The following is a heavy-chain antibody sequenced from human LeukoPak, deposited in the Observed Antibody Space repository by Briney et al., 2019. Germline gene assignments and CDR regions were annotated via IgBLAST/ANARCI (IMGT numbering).Heavy chain of an antibody. D-gene: IGHD2-15*01. J-gene: IGHJ6*03. Sequence: SVKVSCKASGGTFSSYAISWVRQAPGQRFEWMGGIIPIFGTANYAQKFQGRVTITTDESTSTAYMELSSLRSEDTAVYYCARGPTGGSGILDYYYMDVWGKGTTVTVSS. CDR3: ARGPTGGSGILDYYYMDV. CDR1: GGTFSSYA. V-gene: IGHV1-69*05. CDR2: IIPIFGTA.